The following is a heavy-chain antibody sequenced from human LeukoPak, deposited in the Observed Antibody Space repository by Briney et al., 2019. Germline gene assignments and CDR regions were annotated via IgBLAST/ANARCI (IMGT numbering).Heavy chain of an antibody. J-gene: IGHJ4*02. V-gene: IGHV3-23*01. D-gene: IGHD2-15*01. Sequence: GGSLRLSCAASGFTFSSYAMSWVRQAPGKGLEWVSAISGSGGSTYYADSVKGRFTISRDNSKNTLYLQMNSLRAEDTAVYYCAKHVYCSGGSCPSGDTTFGFDYWGQGTLVTVSS. CDR2: ISGSGGST. CDR3: AKHVYCSGGSCPSGDTTFGFDY. CDR1: GFTFSSYA.